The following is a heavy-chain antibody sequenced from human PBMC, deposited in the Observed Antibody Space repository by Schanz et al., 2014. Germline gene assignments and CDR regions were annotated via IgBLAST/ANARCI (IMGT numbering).Heavy chain of an antibody. CDR3: VRVSFADPRLYRGMDRDIDY. V-gene: IGHV3-11*06. D-gene: IGHD5-18*01. CDR1: GFTFSAYY. J-gene: IGHJ4*02. Sequence: VQLVESGGGLVQPGGSLRLSCAASGFTFSAYYMDWVRQAPGKGLEWVSYVSRSTPDIYYADSVKGRFTMSRDNAKNSVFLQMNSLRAEDTAVYYCVRVSFADPRLYRGMDRDIDYWGQGTLVNVSS. CDR2: VSRSTPDI.